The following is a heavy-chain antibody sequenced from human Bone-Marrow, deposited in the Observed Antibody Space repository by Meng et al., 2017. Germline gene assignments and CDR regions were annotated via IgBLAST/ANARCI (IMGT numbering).Heavy chain of an antibody. J-gene: IGHJ5*02. V-gene: IGHV1-2*02. CDR3: ARDPDSGTYGSGSYLGHNWFDP. CDR1: GYTFTGYY. D-gene: IGHD3-10*01. CDR2: INPNSGGT. Sequence: ASVKVSCKASGYTFTGYYMHWVRQAPGQGLEWMGWINPNSGGTNYAQKFQGRVTMTRDTSISTAYMELSRLRSDDTAVYYWARDPDSGTYGSGSYLGHNWFDPWGQGTLVTVSS.